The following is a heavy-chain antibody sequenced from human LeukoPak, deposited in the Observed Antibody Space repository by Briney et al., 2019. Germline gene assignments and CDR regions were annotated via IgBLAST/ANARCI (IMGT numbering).Heavy chain of an antibody. CDR2: IGGSGGST. CDR3: AKGRRSYSSSWPKAPFDY. Sequence: GGSLRLSCAASGFTFSSYAMSWVRQAPGKGLEWVSAIGGSGGSTYYADSVKGRFTISRDNSKNTLYLQMNSLRAEDTAVYYCAKGRRSYSSSWPKAPFDYWGQGTLVTVSS. D-gene: IGHD6-13*01. V-gene: IGHV3-23*01. CDR1: GFTFSSYA. J-gene: IGHJ4*02.